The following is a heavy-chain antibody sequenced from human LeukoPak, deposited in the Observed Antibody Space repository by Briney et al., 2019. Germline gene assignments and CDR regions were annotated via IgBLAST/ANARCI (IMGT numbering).Heavy chain of an antibody. J-gene: IGHJ5*02. CDR1: GGSISNHY. Sequence: PSETLSLTCTVSGGSISNHYWSWIRQPPGKGLEWIGYIYYSGSPNYNPSLKSRVTISVDTSKNQFSLKLSSVTAADTAVYYCASIYGSGSHWGRFDPWGQGTLVTVSS. D-gene: IGHD3-10*01. V-gene: IGHV4-59*11. CDR3: ASIYGSGSHWGRFDP. CDR2: IYYSGSP.